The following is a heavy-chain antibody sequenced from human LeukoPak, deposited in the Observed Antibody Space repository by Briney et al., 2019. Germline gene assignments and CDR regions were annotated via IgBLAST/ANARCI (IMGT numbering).Heavy chain of an antibody. Sequence: GGSLRLSCAASGFTFSDYAMSWVRQSPGKGLEWVSSISGSGGSTYYADSVKGRFTISRDNSRNTLYIQMNSLRGEDTAIYYCARRDGIFDYWGQGTLVTVSS. V-gene: IGHV3-23*01. CDR1: GFTFSDYA. J-gene: IGHJ4*02. CDR3: ARRDGIFDY. CDR2: ISGSGGST. D-gene: IGHD5-24*01.